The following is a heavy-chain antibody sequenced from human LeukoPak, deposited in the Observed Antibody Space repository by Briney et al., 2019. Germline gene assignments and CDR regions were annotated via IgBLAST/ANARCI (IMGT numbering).Heavy chain of an antibody. D-gene: IGHD1-1*01. V-gene: IGHV4-38-2*01. CDR3: ARNVSYSFDY. Sequence: PSETLSLTCDVSGYSIRSNYYWGWLRQPPGKGLEWIGSIYRSGSTYYNPSLKSRVAISVDTSKNQFSLKLSPVTAADTAVYYCARNVSYSFDYWGQGTLVTVSS. CDR2: IYRSGST. CDR1: GYSIRSNYY. J-gene: IGHJ4*02.